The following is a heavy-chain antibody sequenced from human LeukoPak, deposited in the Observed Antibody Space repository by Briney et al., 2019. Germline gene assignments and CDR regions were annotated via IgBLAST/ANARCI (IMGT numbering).Heavy chain of an antibody. D-gene: IGHD3-9*01. CDR1: GFTFRNYG. CDR3: AKEYEIFVGAFDI. J-gene: IGHJ3*02. V-gene: IGHV3-33*06. CDR2: LWKDGSNN. Sequence: GGSLRLSCVASGFTFRNYGMHWVRQAPGKGLEWVAVLWKDGSNNFYADSVKGRFRFSRDNSKGMLYLQMNSLRAEDTAVYYCAKEYEIFVGAFDIWGQGTMVTVSS.